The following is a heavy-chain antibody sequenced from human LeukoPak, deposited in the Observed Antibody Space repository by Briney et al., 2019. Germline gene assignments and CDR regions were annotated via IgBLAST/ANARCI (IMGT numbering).Heavy chain of an antibody. D-gene: IGHD3-9*01. J-gene: IGHJ4*02. V-gene: IGHV3-9*01. CDR3: AKDLYDILTGYPDY. Sequence: GGSLRLSCAASGFTFDEYAMHWVRHAPGEGLEWVSGISWNSGSIGYADSLKGRFTISRDNAKNSLYLQMNSLRAEDTALYYCAKDLYDILTGYPDYWGQGTLVTVSS. CDR2: ISWNSGSI. CDR1: GFTFDEYA.